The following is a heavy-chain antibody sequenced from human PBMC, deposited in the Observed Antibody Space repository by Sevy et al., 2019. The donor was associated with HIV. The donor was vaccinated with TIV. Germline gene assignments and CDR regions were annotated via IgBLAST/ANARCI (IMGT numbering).Heavy chain of an antibody. J-gene: IGHJ2*01. CDR2: IYSTGST. CDR3: ATPRGSDWYEGTGGYFDL. D-gene: IGHD6-19*01. CDR1: GGSISRSSYY. V-gene: IGHV4-39*01. Sequence: SETLSLTCTVSGGSISRSSYYWGWIRQPPGKRLEWIGSIYSTGSTSYNPSLKSRVTLSADTSKNQFPLKLDSVSAADTAVYYCATPRGSDWYEGTGGYFDLWGRGALVTVSS.